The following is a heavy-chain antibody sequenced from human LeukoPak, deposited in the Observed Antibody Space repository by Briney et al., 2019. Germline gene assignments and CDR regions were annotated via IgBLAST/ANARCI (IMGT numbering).Heavy chain of an antibody. V-gene: IGHV1-3*04. CDR1: GYTFTNYA. D-gene: IGHD5-12*01. CDR3: ARVGYSGYDSRPVFNY. J-gene: IGHJ4*02. Sequence: ASVKVSCKASGYTFTNYALHWVRQAPGQRLEWMGWINTGNGDTKYSQKFQGRVTITRATSASTAYMELSSLRSEDTAVYYCARVGYSGYDSRPVFNYWGQGTLVTVSS. CDR2: INTGNGDT.